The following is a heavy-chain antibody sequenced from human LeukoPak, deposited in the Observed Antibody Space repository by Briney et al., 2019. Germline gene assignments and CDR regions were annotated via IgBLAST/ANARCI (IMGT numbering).Heavy chain of an antibody. Sequence: ASVKVSCKASGYTFTGYYMHWVRQAPGQGLEWMGWINPHSGGTNYSQKFQGRVTMTRDTSISTAYMELDSLRSDDAAVYYCAREGTTGGGSGWYDYWGQGILVTVSS. CDR1: GYTFTGYY. CDR3: AREGTTGGGSGWYDY. J-gene: IGHJ4*02. D-gene: IGHD6-19*01. CDR2: INPHSGGT. V-gene: IGHV1-2*02.